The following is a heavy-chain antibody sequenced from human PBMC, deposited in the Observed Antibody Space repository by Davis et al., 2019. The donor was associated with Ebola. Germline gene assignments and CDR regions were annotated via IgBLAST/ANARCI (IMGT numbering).Heavy chain of an antibody. Sequence: GESLKISCAASGFTFSSYWMSWVRQAPGKGLEWVANIKQDGSEKYYVDSVKGRFTISRDNAKNSLYLQMNSLKTEDTAVYYCTAYYYGSGSYKRVFDYWGQGTLVTVSS. D-gene: IGHD3-10*01. V-gene: IGHV3-7*03. CDR2: IKQDGSEK. CDR3: TAYYYGSGSYKRVFDY. J-gene: IGHJ4*02. CDR1: GFTFSSYW.